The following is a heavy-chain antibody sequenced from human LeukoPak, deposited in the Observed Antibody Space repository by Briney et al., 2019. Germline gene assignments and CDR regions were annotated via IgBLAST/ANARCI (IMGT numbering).Heavy chain of an antibody. CDR2: IYHTGST. V-gene: IGHV4-38-2*01. J-gene: IGHJ4*02. CDR1: GFTFSSYE. D-gene: IGHD3-9*01. CDR3: AGAGHFDWYSFDS. Sequence: LRLSCVASGFTFSSYEMNWVRQAPGKGLEWIGSIYHTGSTYYNLSLKSRVTISVDTSKNQISLKLTSVTAADTAVYYCAGAGHFDWYSFDSWGQGTLVTVSS.